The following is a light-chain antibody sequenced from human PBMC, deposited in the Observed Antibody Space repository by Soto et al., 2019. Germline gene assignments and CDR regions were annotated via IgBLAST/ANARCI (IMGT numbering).Light chain of an antibody. Sequence: QSALTQPASVSGSPGQSITISCTGTSSDVGGYNYVSWYQQHPGKAPKLMIYEVSHRPSGVSNRFSGSESGNTASLTISGLQAEDEADYYCSSYTSSSTLVVFGGGTKLTVL. CDR3: SSYTSSSTLVV. CDR2: EVS. J-gene: IGLJ2*01. CDR1: SSDVGGYNY. V-gene: IGLV2-14*01.